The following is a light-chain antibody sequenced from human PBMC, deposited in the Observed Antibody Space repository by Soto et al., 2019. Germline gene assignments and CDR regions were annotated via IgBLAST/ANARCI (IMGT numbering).Light chain of an antibody. Sequence: DIVMTQTPLSSPVTLGQPASLSCRSSQSLAHSDGNTYLSWLQQRPGQPPRLLIYKISNRLSGVPDRFSGSGAGTDFTLKISRVEAEDVGVYYCMQATQSPRTFGQGTKVEI. J-gene: IGKJ1*01. CDR3: MQATQSPRT. CDR2: KIS. V-gene: IGKV2-24*01. CDR1: QSLAHSDGNTY.